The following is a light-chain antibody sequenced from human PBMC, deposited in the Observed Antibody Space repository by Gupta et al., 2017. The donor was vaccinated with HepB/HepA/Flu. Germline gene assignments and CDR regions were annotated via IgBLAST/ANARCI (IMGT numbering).Light chain of an antibody. CDR2: GAS. CDR1: QSVSSSY. Sequence: EIVLTHSPGTLSLSPGERATLSCRASQSVSSSYLAWYQQKPGQAPRLLIYGASSRATGIPDRFSGSGCGTDFTLTISRREPEDFAVYYCQQYGSSPRLTFGGGTKVEIK. J-gene: IGKJ4*01. V-gene: IGKV3-20*01. CDR3: QQYGSSPRLT.